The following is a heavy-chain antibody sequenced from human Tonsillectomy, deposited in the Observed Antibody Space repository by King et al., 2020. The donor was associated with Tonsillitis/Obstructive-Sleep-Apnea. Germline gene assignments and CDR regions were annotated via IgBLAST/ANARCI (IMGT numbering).Heavy chain of an antibody. CDR2: INHSGST. V-gene: IGHV4-34*01. D-gene: IGHD3-9*01. CDR1: GGSFSGYY. CDR3: ARGQNYDILTGYPDADWFDP. Sequence: VQLQQWGAGLLKPSETLSLTCAVYGGSFSGYYWSWIRQPPGKGLEWIGEINHSGSTNYNPSLKSRVTISVDTSKNQFSLKLSSGTAADTAVYYCARGQNYDILTGYPDADWFDPWGQGTLVTVSS. J-gene: IGHJ5*02.